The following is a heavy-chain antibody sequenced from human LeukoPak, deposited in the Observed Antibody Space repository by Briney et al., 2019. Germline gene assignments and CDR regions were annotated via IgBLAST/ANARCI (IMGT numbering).Heavy chain of an antibody. V-gene: IGHV1-2*02. J-gene: IGHJ4*02. CDR3: AGDLGIPIGGHSNSRFDY. Sequence: ASVKVSCKASGYTFTDYYMHWVRQAPGQGLEWMGWINPNSGDTNYARNFQGRVTMTRDTSISTAYMELGRLRSDDTAIYYCAGDLGIPIGGHSNSRFDYWGQGTLVTVSS. CDR2: INPNSGDT. CDR1: GYTFTDYY. D-gene: IGHD3-16*02.